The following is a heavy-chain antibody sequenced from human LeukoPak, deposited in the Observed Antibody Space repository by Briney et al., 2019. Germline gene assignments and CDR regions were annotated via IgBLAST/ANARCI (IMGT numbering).Heavy chain of an antibody. CDR3: TTRGGDTLMRTEAFDY. J-gene: IGHJ4*02. CDR2: MNPDSGGT. V-gene: IGHV1-2*02. D-gene: IGHD3-16*01. CDR1: GYTFTDYY. Sequence: ASVKVSCKASGYTFTDYYIHWVRQAPGQGLEWMGWMNPDSGGTNYAQKFKGRVTMTRDTSINTAYMDLRRLTSDDTAIYCCTTRGGDTLMRTEAFDYWGLGTLVTVSS.